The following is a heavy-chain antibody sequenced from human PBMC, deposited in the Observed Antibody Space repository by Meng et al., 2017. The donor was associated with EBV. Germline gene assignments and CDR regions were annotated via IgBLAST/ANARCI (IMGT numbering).Heavy chain of an antibody. CDR3: AHIIAARPFDY. V-gene: IGHV2-5*02. CDR2: IYWDDDK. Sequence: QITLRESGPTLVKPTQTLTLTCTFSGFSLSTRGVGVGWSRQPPGKALEWLALIYWDDDKRYSPSLKSRLTITKDTSKNQMVLTMTNMDPVDAATYYCAHIIAARPFDYWGQGTLVTVSS. D-gene: IGHD6-6*01. CDR1: GFSLSTRGVG. J-gene: IGHJ4*02.